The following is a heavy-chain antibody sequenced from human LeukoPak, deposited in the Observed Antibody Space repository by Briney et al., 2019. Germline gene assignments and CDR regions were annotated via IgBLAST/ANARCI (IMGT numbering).Heavy chain of an antibody. D-gene: IGHD3-16*01. CDR2: INPNRGGT. V-gene: IGHV1-2*02. CDR3: ATMRGGYEGYFDY. Sequence: ASVKVSCKASGYTFTGYYMHWVRQPPGQGLEGMGFINPNRGGTNYAQKFHGRVTITRAKSISTDSMELSRLRSDDTAVYYCATMRGGYEGYFDYWGQGTLVTVSS. J-gene: IGHJ4*02. CDR1: GYTFTGYY.